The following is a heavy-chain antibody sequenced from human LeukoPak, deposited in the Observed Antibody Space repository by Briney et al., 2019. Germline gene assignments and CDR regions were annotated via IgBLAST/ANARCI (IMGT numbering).Heavy chain of an antibody. J-gene: IGHJ4*02. Sequence: ASVKVSCKASGYTFTGYYMHWVRQAPGQGLEWMGWINPNSGGTNYAQKFQGRVTMTRDTSISTAYMELSRLGSDDTAVYYCAPKGDYDFWSGYSAFDYWGQGTLVTVSS. V-gene: IGHV1-2*02. CDR2: INPNSGGT. CDR3: APKGDYDFWSGYSAFDY. CDR1: GYTFTGYY. D-gene: IGHD3-3*01.